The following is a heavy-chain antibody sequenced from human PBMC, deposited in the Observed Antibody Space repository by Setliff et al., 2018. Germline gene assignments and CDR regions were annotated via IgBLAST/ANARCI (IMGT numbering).Heavy chain of an antibody. Sequence: KTSETLSLTCTVSGGSISSSTYYWGWIRQPPGKGLEWIGCIYYSGSTYYNPSLKSRVTISVDTSKNQFSLKLTSVTAADTAVYYCATPGRRFGESIDYWGQGTLVTAPQ. CDR1: GGSISSSTYY. CDR3: ATPGRRFGESIDY. D-gene: IGHD3-10*01. J-gene: IGHJ4*02. V-gene: IGHV4-39*01. CDR2: IYYSGST.